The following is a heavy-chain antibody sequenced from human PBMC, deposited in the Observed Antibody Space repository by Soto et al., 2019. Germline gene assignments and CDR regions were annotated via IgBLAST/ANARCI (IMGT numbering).Heavy chain of an antibody. CDR1: GFTFSSYA. Sequence: GGSLRLSCAASGFTFSSYAMSWVRQAPGKGLEWVSAICGTGGTTYYADSVKGRFTISRDNSRNTLLLQMNSLRAEDTAIYYCAKFFVETGGSSGWPWSFHFWGQGTLVTVSS. CDR3: AKFFVETGGSSGWPWSFHF. CDR2: ICGTGGTT. D-gene: IGHD6-25*01. J-gene: IGHJ4*02. V-gene: IGHV3-23*01.